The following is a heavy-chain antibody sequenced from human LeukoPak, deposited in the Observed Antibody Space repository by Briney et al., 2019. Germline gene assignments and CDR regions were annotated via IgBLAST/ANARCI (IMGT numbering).Heavy chain of an antibody. CDR1: GFTFSNFG. CDR3: AKECKLLPFDG. CDR2: ISYDGSEE. J-gene: IGHJ4*02. Sequence: GGSLRLSCAASGFTFSNFGMHWVRQAPGEGLEWVAFISYDGSEEFYADSVKGRFTLSRDTSKNTLYLQMNSLRAEDTAVYYCAKECKLLPFDGWGQGTLVTVSS. V-gene: IGHV3-30*02. D-gene: IGHD1-26*01.